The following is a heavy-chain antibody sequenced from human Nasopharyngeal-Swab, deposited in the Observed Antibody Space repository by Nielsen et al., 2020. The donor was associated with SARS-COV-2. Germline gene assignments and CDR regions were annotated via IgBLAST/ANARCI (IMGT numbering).Heavy chain of an antibody. Sequence: GGSLRLSCAASGFTFGAYAMHWVRQAPGKGLEWVAVISYDGSDKYYADSVKGRFTISRDNSKNTLYLQMNSLRAEDTAVYSCARDGGGYISYWGQGTLVTVSS. CDR1: GFTFGAYA. V-gene: IGHV3-30*04. CDR2: ISYDGSDK. J-gene: IGHJ4*02. D-gene: IGHD5-24*01. CDR3: ARDGGGYISY.